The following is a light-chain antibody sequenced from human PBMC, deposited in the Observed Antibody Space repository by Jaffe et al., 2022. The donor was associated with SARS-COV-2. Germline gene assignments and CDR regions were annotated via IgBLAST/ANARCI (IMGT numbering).Light chain of an antibody. J-gene: IGKJ1*01. CDR2: AAS. CDR1: QSISSY. V-gene: IGKV1-39*01. Sequence: DIQMTQSPSSLSASVGDRVTITCRASQSISSYLNWYQQKPGNAPKLLIYAASSLHSGVPSRFSGSGSGTDFTLTISSLQPEDFATYYCQQTHRTPPWTFGQGTKVEIK. CDR3: QQTHRTPPWT.